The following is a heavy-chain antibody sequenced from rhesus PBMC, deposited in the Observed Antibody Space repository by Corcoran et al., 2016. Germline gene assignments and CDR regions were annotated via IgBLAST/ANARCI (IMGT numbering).Heavy chain of an antibody. D-gene: IGHD6-31*01. CDR2: ISGSGGST. V-gene: IGHV4-65*01. CDR1: GGSVSSSNW. J-gene: IGHJ4*01. Sequence: QVQLQESGPGLVKPSETLSLTCAVSGGSVSSSNWWSWIRQPPGKGLEWIGYISGSGGSTNYQPSRESRVTISTYTYKNQFSLKLGSVTAADTAGYYCARAPGSSGGYWGQGVLVTVSS. CDR3: ARAPGSSGGY.